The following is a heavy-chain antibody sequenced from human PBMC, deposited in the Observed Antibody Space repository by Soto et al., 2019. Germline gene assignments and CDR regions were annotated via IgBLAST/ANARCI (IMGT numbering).Heavy chain of an antibody. D-gene: IGHD5-12*01. CDR3: ARGREWLRTFDY. CDR1: GYTFTSYD. V-gene: IGHV1-8*01. J-gene: IGHJ4*02. CDR2: MNPNSGNT. Sequence: QVQLVQSGAEVKKPGASVKVSCKASGYTFTSYDINWVRQATGQGLEWMGWMNPNSGNTGYAQKFQGSVARTRNTAISTAYMGLSSLRSEDTAVYYCARGREWLRTFDYWGQGTLVTVSS.